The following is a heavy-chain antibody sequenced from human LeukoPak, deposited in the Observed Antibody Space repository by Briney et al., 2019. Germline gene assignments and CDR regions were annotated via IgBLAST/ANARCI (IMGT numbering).Heavy chain of an antibody. CDR3: ARVSQIDCSGGSCHDYGRWFDP. Sequence: SETLSLTCTDSGGASSSYYWSWIRQPPGKGLEWIGYIYYSGSTNYNPSLKSRVTISVDTSKNQFSLKLSSVTAADTAVYYCARVSQIDCSGGSCHDYGRWFDPWGQGTLVTVSS. CDR1: GGASSSYY. V-gene: IGHV4-59*01. CDR2: IYYSGST. D-gene: IGHD2-15*01. J-gene: IGHJ5*02.